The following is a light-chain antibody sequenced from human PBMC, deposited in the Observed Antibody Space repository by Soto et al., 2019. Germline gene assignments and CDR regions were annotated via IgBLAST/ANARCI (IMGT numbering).Light chain of an antibody. V-gene: IGLV1-40*01. CDR2: ANI. CDR3: QSYDIGLTGSV. J-gene: IGLJ3*02. Sequence: QSVLTQPPSVSGAPGQRVTISCTGSSSNIGAGYGVHWYQHFPGTAPKLLIYANINRPSGVPDRFSGSMSGTSASLAITGVQAEDEADYYFQSYDIGLTGSVLGGGTKVTVL. CDR1: SSNIGAGYG.